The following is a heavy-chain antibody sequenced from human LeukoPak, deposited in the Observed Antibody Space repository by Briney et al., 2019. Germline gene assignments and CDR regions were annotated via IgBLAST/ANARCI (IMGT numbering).Heavy chain of an antibody. D-gene: IGHD6-6*01. Sequence: SGTLSLTCTVSGGSISSYYWSWIRQPPGKGLEWIGYIYYSGSTNYNPSLKSRVTISVDTSKNQFSLKLSSVTAADTAVYYCARVGIAAQVFDYWGQGTLVTVSS. V-gene: IGHV4-59*01. CDR2: IYYSGST. CDR1: GGSISSYY. CDR3: ARVGIAAQVFDY. J-gene: IGHJ4*02.